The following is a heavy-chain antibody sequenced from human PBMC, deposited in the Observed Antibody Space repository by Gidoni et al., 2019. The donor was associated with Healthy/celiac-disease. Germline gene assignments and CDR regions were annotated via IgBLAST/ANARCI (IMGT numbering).Heavy chain of an antibody. V-gene: IGHV3-30*18. CDR3: AKDEQLWSYYFDY. CDR2: ISYDGSNK. Sequence: SSYGMHWVRQAPGKGLEWVAVISYDGSNKYYADSVKGRFTISRDNSKNTLYLQMNSLRAEDTAVYYCAKDEQLWSYYFDYWGQGTLVTVSS. J-gene: IGHJ4*02. CDR1: SSYG. D-gene: IGHD5-18*01.